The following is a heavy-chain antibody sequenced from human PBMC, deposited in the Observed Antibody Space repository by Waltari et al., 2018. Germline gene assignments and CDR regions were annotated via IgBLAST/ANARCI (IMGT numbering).Heavy chain of an antibody. J-gene: IGHJ4*02. CDR2: IKRDGSEK. D-gene: IGHD1-26*01. Sequence: EVQLVESGGGLVQPGGSLRLSGAASGFTFSSYWMSWVSQAPGKGLEWVANIKRDGSEKYYVDSVKGRFTISRDNAKNSLYLQMNSLRAEDTAVYYCARDGYRLVGATAYWGQGTLVTVSS. CDR3: ARDGYRLVGATAY. CDR1: GFTFSSYW. V-gene: IGHV3-7*01.